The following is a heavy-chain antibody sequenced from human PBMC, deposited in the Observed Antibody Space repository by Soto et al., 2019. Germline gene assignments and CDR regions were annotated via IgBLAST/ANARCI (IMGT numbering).Heavy chain of an antibody. D-gene: IGHD3-9*01. CDR2: ISSSGSTI. CDR3: ARETYYDILTGYFVYYFDY. CDR1: GFTFSSYE. Sequence: GGSLRLSCAASGFTFSSYEMNWVRQAPGKGLEWVSYISSSGSTIYYADSVKGRFTISRDNAKNSLYLQMNSLRAEDTAVYYCARETYYDILTGYFVYYFDYWGQGTLVTVSS. V-gene: IGHV3-48*03. J-gene: IGHJ4*02.